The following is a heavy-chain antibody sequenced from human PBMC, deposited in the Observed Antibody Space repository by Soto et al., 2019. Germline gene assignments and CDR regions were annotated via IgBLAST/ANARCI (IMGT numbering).Heavy chain of an antibody. V-gene: IGHV4-39*01. J-gene: IGHJ4*02. CDR3: ARITGRNLDY. CDR1: SGSISVTNVF. Sequence: LSLTCTVSSGSISVTNVFWGWVRQPPGKGLEWIGNIDYSGTAYFSPSLATRVTFHVDTSKNQFSLTLYSVTAADTAVYYCARITGRNLDYWGQGILVTVSS. CDR2: IDYSGTA. D-gene: IGHD1-20*01.